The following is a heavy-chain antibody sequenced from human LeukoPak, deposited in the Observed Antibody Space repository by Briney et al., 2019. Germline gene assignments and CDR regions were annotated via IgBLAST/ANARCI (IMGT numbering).Heavy chain of an antibody. Sequence: SETLSLTCTVSGGSISSYYWSWIRQPAGKGLEWIGRIYTSGSTNYNPSLKSRVTMSVDTSKNQSSLKLSSVTAADTAVYYCARDGYSSSWHFFDYWGQGTLVTVSS. CDR3: ARDGYSSSWHFFDY. D-gene: IGHD6-13*01. CDR1: GGSISSYY. CDR2: IYTSGST. J-gene: IGHJ4*02. V-gene: IGHV4-4*07.